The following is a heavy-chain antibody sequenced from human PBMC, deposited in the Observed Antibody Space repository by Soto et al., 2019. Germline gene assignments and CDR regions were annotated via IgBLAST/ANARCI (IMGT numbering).Heavy chain of an antibody. V-gene: IGHV4-59*01. J-gene: IGHJ6*02. Sequence: SETLSLTCTVSGGPISSYYWSWIRQPPGKGLEWIGYIYYSGSTNYNPSLKSRVTISVDTSKNQFPLKLSSVTAADTAVYYCASVTRTCISTSCYRYYYGMDVWGQGTTVTVSS. D-gene: IGHD2-2*02. CDR3: ASVTRTCISTSCYRYYYGMDV. CDR1: GGPISSYY. CDR2: IYYSGST.